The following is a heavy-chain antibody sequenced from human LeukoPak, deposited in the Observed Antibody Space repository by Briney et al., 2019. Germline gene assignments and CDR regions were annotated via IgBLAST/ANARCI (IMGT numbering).Heavy chain of an antibody. Sequence: GESLKISSEVSGYSFSDYWIAWVRQMPGKGLEWMGIIYPGDSDTRYSPSFQGQVTISADKSISTAYLQWSSLKASDTAMYYCARRFSSSWYQDDAFDIWGQGTMVTVSS. CDR3: ARRFSSSWYQDDAFDI. CDR2: IYPGDSDT. V-gene: IGHV5-51*01. CDR1: GYSFSDYW. J-gene: IGHJ3*02. D-gene: IGHD6-13*01.